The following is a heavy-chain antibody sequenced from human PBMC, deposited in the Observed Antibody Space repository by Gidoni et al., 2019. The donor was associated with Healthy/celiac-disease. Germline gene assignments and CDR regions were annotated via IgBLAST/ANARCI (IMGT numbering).Heavy chain of an antibody. V-gene: IGHV3-30*04. CDR3: ATYSSSSQLGAFDI. CDR1: GFTFSSYA. J-gene: IGHJ3*02. CDR2: ISYDGSNK. D-gene: IGHD6-6*01. Sequence: QVQLVESGGGVVQPGRSLRLSCAASGFTFSSYAMHWVRQAPGKGLEWGAVISYDGSNKYYADSVKGRFTISRDNSKNTLYLQMNSLRAEDTAVYNCATYSSSSQLGAFDIWGQGTMVTVSS.